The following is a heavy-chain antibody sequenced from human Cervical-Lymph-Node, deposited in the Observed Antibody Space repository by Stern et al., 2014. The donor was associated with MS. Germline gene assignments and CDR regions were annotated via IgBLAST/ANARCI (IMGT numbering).Heavy chain of an antibody. CDR1: GASVNSDAYY. Sequence: QVQLVESGPGLVKPSETLSLTCTVSGASVNSDAYYWSWFRQSPGKGLEWIRYIYYSGSSRYNPALKSRLTMSVDTSNNQFSLRLSSVTAADTAVYYCARQVRDWGQGTLVTVSS. CDR3: ARQVRD. CDR2: IYYSGSS. V-gene: IGHV4-61*08. J-gene: IGHJ4*02.